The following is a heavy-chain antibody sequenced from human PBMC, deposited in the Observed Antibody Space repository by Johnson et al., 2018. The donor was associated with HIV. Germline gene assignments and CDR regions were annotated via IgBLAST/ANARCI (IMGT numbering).Heavy chain of an antibody. V-gene: IGHV3-64*04. Sequence: GLEYVSAISGSGGSTYYADSVKGRFAISRDNSKNTLYLQMNSLRAEDTAVYYCARGGRAQYGGNFGAFDIWGQGTMVTVSS. D-gene: IGHD4-23*01. J-gene: IGHJ3*02. CDR2: ISGSGGST. CDR3: ARGGRAQYGGNFGAFDI.